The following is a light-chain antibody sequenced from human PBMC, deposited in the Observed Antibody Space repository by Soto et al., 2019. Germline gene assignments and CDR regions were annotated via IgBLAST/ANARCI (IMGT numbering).Light chain of an antibody. J-gene: IGKJ1*01. V-gene: IGKV1-5*03. Sequence: DIQMTQSPSTLSASVGDRVTITCRASQNIDSWLAWYQHKPGQAPTLLIYQASILQTGVPSRFSGSGSGTEFSLAISSLQPDDFATSYCQQYAGHSWAFGQGTKLETK. CDR2: QAS. CDR1: QNIDSW. CDR3: QQYAGHSWA.